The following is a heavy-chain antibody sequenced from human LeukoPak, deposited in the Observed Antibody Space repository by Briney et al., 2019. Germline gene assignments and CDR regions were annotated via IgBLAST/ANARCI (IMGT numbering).Heavy chain of an antibody. V-gene: IGHV3-7*01. CDR3: ARVSFTVTLNLDY. Sequence: PGGSLRLSCAASGFTLSSYWMSWVPQAPGRGLEGVPNIKQDGSEKYYVDSVKGRFTISRDNAKNSLYLQMNSLRAEDTAVYYCARVSFTVTLNLDYWGQGTLVTVSS. CDR2: IKQDGSEK. J-gene: IGHJ4*02. CDR1: GFTLSSYW. D-gene: IGHD4-17*01.